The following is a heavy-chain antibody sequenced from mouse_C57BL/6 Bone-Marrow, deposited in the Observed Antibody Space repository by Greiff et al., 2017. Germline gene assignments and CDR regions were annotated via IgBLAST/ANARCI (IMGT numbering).Heavy chain of an antibody. CDR3: TTGGYCDV. CDR2: IDPENGDT. V-gene: IGHV14-4*01. CDR1: GFNIKDDY. Sequence: VQLQQSGAELVRPGASVKLSCTASGFNIKDDYMHWVKQRPEQGLEWIGWIDPENGDTEYASKFQGKATITADTSSNTAYLQLSSLTSEDTAVYYWTTGGYCDVWGTGTTVTVSS. J-gene: IGHJ1*03.